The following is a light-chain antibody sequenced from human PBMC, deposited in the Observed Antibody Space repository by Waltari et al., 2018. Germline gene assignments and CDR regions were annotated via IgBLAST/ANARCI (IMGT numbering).Light chain of an antibody. J-gene: IGLJ2*01. V-gene: IGLV3-27*01. Sequence: YDLTQPSSVSVSPGQTATITCSGDVLAEKYVRWFQQKPGQAHTLILYKDAERPSGIPERVSGSSSGSTVTLTIRGALLEDEADYHCHAAADNNWFFGGGTKLTVL. CDR3: HAAADNNWF. CDR1: VLAEKY. CDR2: KDA.